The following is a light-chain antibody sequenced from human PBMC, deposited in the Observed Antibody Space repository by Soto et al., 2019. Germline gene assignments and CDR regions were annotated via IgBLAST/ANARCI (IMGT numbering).Light chain of an antibody. J-gene: IGKJ4*01. Sequence: DIQMTQSPSSVSAAVGDRVTITCRASQDIRNWLAWYQQKPGKAPNLLVYAASSLQSGVPSRFSGSGSGTDFTLTISSLQAEDFAIYYCQQAHSFPLTFGGGTQVEIK. CDR2: AAS. CDR3: QQAHSFPLT. CDR1: QDIRNW. V-gene: IGKV1D-12*01.